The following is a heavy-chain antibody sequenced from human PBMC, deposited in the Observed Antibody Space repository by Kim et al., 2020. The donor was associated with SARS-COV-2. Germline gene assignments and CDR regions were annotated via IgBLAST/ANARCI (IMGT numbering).Heavy chain of an antibody. J-gene: IGHJ2*01. CDR1: GCSISSGGYY. V-gene: IGHV4-31*03. D-gene: IGHD3-22*01. CDR3: ARGPLRITMIVVVTHWYFDL. CDR2: IYYSGST. Sequence: SETLSLTCTVSGCSISSGGYYWSWIRQHPGKGLEWIGYIYYSGSTYYNPSLKSRVTISVDTSKNQFSLKLSSVTAADTAVYYCARGPLRITMIVVVTHWYFDLWGRGTLVTVSS.